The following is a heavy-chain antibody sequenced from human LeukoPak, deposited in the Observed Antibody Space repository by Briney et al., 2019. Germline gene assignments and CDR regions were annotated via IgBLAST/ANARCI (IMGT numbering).Heavy chain of an antibody. J-gene: IGHJ4*02. CDR1: GGSISSGSYY. D-gene: IGHD6-6*01. Sequence: SETLSLTCTVSGGSISSGSYYWSWIRQPPGKGLEWIGCIYYSGSTNYNPSLKSRVTISVDTSKNQFSLKLSSVTAADTAVYYCARVDPDSSSTLEVFDYWGQGTLVTVSS. CDR2: IYYSGST. CDR3: ARVDPDSSSTLEVFDY. V-gene: IGHV4-61*01.